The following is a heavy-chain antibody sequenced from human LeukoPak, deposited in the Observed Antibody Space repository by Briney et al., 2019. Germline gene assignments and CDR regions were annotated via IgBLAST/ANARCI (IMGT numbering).Heavy chain of an antibody. V-gene: IGHV4-39*01. CDR2: IYYSGST. D-gene: IGHD3-22*01. CDR3: ARQSHYYDSSGYYRYFDY. Sequence: SETLSLTCTVSGGSISSSSYYWGWIRQPPGKGLEWIGSIYYSGSTYYNPSLKSRVTISVDTSKNQFSLKLSSVTAADTAVYYCARQSHYYDSSGYYRYFDYWGQGTLVTASS. J-gene: IGHJ4*02. CDR1: GGSISSSSYY.